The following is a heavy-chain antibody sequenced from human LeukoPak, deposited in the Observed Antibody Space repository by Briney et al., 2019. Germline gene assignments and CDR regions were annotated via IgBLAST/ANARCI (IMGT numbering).Heavy chain of an antibody. D-gene: IGHD2-2*01. Sequence: SETLSLTCTVSGGSITSGDYYWSWIRQPPGKGLEWIGYIYYSGSTYYNPSLKSRVTISVDTSKNQFSLKLSSVTAADTAVYYCARAKVVPAAMSPARPYYYYMDVWGKGTTVTVSS. V-gene: IGHV4-30-4*02. CDR2: IYYSGST. J-gene: IGHJ6*03. CDR1: GGSITSGDYY. CDR3: ARAKVVPAAMSPARPYYYYMDV.